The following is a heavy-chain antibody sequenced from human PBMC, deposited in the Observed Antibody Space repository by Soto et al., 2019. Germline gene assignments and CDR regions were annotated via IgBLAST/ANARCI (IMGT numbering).Heavy chain of an antibody. D-gene: IGHD5-18*01. CDR3: ARSGYSYGPFVY. CDR1: GFTVRSTY. CDR2: TYSGGST. J-gene: IGHJ4*02. Sequence: EVQLVESGGGLIQPGGSLRLSCAASGFTVRSTYMSWVRQAPGKGLEWVSVTYSGGSTYYADSVKGRFTISRDNSKNTLYLQMNSLRAEDTAVYYCARSGYSYGPFVYWGQGTLVTVSS. V-gene: IGHV3-53*01.